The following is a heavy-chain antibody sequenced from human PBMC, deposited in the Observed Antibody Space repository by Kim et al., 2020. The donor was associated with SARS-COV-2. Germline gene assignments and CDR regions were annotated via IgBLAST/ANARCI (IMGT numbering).Heavy chain of an antibody. CDR2: GNT. J-gene: IGHJ4*02. Sequence: GNTYFADSGKGRFAISRDNSKNTLYLQMNSLRADDTAVYYCARGFGNLPYWGQGTLVTVSS. D-gene: IGHD3-10*01. CDR3: ARGFGNLPY. V-gene: IGHV3-53*01.